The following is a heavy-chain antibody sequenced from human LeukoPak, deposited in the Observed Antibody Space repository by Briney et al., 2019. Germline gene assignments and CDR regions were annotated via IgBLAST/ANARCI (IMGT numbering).Heavy chain of an antibody. CDR3: ARGRGYSYGPLFDY. Sequence: SETLSLTCTVSGGSISSSSYYWSWIRQHPGKGLEWIGYIYYSGSTYYNPSLKSRVTISVDTSKNQFSLKLSSVTAADTAVYYCARGRGYSYGPLFDYWGQGTLVTVSS. D-gene: IGHD5-18*01. V-gene: IGHV4-31*03. CDR1: GGSISSSSYY. J-gene: IGHJ4*02. CDR2: IYYSGST.